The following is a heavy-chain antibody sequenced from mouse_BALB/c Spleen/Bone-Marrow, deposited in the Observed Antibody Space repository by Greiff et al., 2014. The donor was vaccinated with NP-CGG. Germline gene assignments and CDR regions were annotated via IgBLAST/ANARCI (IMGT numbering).Heavy chain of an antibody. V-gene: IGHV1-87*01. D-gene: IGHD3-2*02. Sequence: QVQLKESGAELARPGASVKLSCKASGYTFTSYWMQRVKQRPGQGLEWIGAIYPGDGDTRYTQKFKGKATLTADKSSSTAYMQLSSLASEDSAVYYCARGYPSDYWGQGTTLTVSS. CDR3: ARGYPSDY. J-gene: IGHJ2*01. CDR1: GYTFTSYW. CDR2: IYPGDGDT.